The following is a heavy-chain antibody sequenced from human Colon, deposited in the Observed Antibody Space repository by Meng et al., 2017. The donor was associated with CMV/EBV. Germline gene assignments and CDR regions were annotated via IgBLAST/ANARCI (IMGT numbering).Heavy chain of an antibody. V-gene: IGHV3-30*02. CDR2: IRYDANTK. CDR1: GFTFRTYG. J-gene: IGHJ4*02. D-gene: IGHD6-6*01. Sequence: GESLKISCAASGFTFRTYGMHWVRQAPGKGLEWVAFIRYDANTKWYADSVKGRFTISRDNSRNILYLQMSSLRTDDTAVYYCATELARGYWGQGTLVTVSS. CDR3: ATELARGY.